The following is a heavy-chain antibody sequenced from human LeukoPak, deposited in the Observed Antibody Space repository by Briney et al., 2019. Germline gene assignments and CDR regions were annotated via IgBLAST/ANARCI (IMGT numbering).Heavy chain of an antibody. CDR2: ISSSGSTI. CDR1: GFTFSSYE. CDR3: AKDEVVPGYYYTDV. Sequence: GGSLRLSCAASGFTFSSYEMNWVRQAPGKGLEWVSYISSSGSTIYYADSVKGRFTISRDNAKNSLYLQMNSLRAEDTAVYYCAKDEVVPGYYYTDVWGRGTTVTISS. V-gene: IGHV3-48*03. J-gene: IGHJ6*03. D-gene: IGHD2-2*01.